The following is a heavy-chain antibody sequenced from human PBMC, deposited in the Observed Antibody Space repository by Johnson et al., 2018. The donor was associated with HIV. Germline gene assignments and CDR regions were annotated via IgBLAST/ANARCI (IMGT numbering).Heavy chain of an antibody. V-gene: IGHV3-7*01. J-gene: IGHJ3*02. CDR2: IKQDGSEK. CDR3: ARVAMIVDAFDI. D-gene: IGHD3-22*01. Sequence: VQLVESGGGLVKPGGSLRLSCAASGFTFSDYYMSWIRQAPGKGLEWVANIKQDGSEKYYVDSVKGRFTISRDNAKNSLYLQMNSLRAEDTAVYYCARVAMIVDAFDIWGQGTMVTVSS. CDR1: GFTFSDYY.